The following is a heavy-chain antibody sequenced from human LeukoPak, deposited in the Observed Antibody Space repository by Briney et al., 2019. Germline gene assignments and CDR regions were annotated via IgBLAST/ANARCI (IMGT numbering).Heavy chain of an antibody. CDR3: ARHNYPKYCSSTSCYASAAFDI. V-gene: IGHV1-2*02. CDR1: GYTFAGYY. J-gene: IGHJ3*02. CDR2: INPNSGAT. D-gene: IGHD2-2*01. Sequence: ASVKVSCKASGYTFAGYYMHWVRQAPGQGLEWMGWINPNSGATNYAQKFQGRVTMTRDTSISTAYMELSRLRSDDTAVYYCARHNYPKYCSSTSCYASAAFDIWGQGTMVTVSS.